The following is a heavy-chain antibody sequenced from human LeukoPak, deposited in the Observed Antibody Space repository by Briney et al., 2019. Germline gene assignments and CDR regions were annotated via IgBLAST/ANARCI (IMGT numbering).Heavy chain of an antibody. CDR1: VGSISSYY. Sequence: SETLSLNGTVSVGSISSYYWSWIRQPPGKGLEWIGYIYYSGSTNYNPSLKSRVTISVDTSKNQFSLKLSSVTAADTAVYYCARDSIAAAGTYNWFDPWGQGTLVNVSS. CDR2: IYYSGST. J-gene: IGHJ5*02. V-gene: IGHV4-59*01. CDR3: ARDSIAAAGTYNWFDP. D-gene: IGHD6-13*01.